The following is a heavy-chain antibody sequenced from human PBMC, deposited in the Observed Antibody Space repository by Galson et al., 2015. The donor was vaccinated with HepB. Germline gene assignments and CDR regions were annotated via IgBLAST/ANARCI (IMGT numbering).Heavy chain of an antibody. Sequence: SLRLYCAASGFTFSSYWMSWVRQAPGKGLEWVSAISGSGGSTYYADSVKGRFTISRDNSKNTLYLQMNSLRAEDTAVYYCANLFAGTVGYFDYWGQGTLVTVSS. CDR3: ANLFAGTVGYFDY. J-gene: IGHJ4*02. CDR2: ISGSGGST. CDR1: GFTFSSYW. D-gene: IGHD1-26*01. V-gene: IGHV3-23*01.